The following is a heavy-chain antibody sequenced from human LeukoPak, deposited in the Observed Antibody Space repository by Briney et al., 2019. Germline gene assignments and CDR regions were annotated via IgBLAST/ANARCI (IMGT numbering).Heavy chain of an antibody. D-gene: IGHD3-22*01. J-gene: IGHJ4*02. Sequence: PGGSLRLSCAASGFTFSSYSMNWVRQAPGKGLEWVSSISSSSSYIYYADSVKGRFTISRDNAKNSLYLQMNSLRAEDTAVYYCARDMYYYDSSGYYYSVGFDYWGQGTLVTVSS. CDR3: ARDMYYYDSSGYYYSVGFDY. CDR1: GFTFSSYS. CDR2: ISSSSSYI. V-gene: IGHV3-21*01.